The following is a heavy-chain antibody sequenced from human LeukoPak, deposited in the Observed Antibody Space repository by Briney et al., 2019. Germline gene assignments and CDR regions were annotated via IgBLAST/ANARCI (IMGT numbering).Heavy chain of an antibody. CDR1: GFTLSNYG. CDR2: ISYDGSNK. Sequence: GRSLRLSCAASGFTLSNYGMHWVRQAPGKGLEWVAVISYDGSNKYFADSVKGRFTISRDNSKNTLYLQMNSLRTEDTAVYYCAKGSYGDYEGVGDYWGQGTLVTVSS. V-gene: IGHV3-30*18. D-gene: IGHD4-17*01. J-gene: IGHJ4*02. CDR3: AKGSYGDYEGVGDY.